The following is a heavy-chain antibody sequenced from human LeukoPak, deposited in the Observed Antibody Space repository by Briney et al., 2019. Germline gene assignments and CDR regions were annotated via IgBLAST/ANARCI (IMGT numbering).Heavy chain of an antibody. Sequence: GESLKISCKGSGYSFTSYWIGWVRQMPGKGLEWMGIVYPSDSDTKYSPSFQGQVTISADKSISTAYLQWSSLKASDTTIYYCARQRRGGYSLTWGQGTLVTVSS. J-gene: IGHJ5*02. CDR2: VYPSDSDT. CDR3: ARQRRGGYSLT. D-gene: IGHD5-12*01. CDR1: GYSFTSYW. V-gene: IGHV5-51*01.